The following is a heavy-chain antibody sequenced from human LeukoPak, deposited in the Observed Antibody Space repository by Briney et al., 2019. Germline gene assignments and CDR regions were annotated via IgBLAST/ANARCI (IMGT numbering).Heavy chain of an antibody. D-gene: IGHD3-22*01. CDR1: GGSISSYY. Sequence: SETLSLTCTVSGGSISSYYWSWIRQPPGKGLEWIGYIYYSGSTNYNHSLKSRVTISVDTSKNQFSLKLSSVTAADTAVYYCARDRPYYYDSSGYNNWFDPWGQGTLVTVSS. CDR3: ARDRPYYYDSSGYNNWFDP. V-gene: IGHV4-59*01. CDR2: IYYSGST. J-gene: IGHJ5*02.